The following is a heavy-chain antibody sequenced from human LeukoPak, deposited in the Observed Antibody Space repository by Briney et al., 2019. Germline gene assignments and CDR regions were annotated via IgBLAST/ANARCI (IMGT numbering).Heavy chain of an antibody. D-gene: IGHD3-10*01. J-gene: IGHJ5*02. CDR3: ARESVTMVRGVIIGWFDP. CDR1: GGSISSYY. Sequence: PSETLSLTCTVSGGSISSYYWSWIRQPPGKGLEWIGYIYYSGITNYNPSLKSRVTISIDTSKNPFSLKLSSVTAADTAVYYCARESVTMVRGVIIGWFDPWGQETLVTVSS. CDR2: IYYSGIT. V-gene: IGHV4-59*01.